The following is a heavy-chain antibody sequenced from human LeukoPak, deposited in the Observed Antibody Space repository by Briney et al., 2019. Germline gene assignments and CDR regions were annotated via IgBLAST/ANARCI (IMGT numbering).Heavy chain of an antibody. CDR1: GGSISSYY. V-gene: IGHV4-59*01. CDR3: ASSLYSGSYGAADY. D-gene: IGHD1-26*01. CDR2: IYYSGST. J-gene: IGHJ4*02. Sequence: SETLSLTCTVSGGSISSYYWSWIRQPPGKGPEWIGYIYYSGSTNYNPSLKSRVTISVDTSKNQFSLKLSSVTAADTAVYYCASSLYSGSYGAADYWGQGTLVTASS.